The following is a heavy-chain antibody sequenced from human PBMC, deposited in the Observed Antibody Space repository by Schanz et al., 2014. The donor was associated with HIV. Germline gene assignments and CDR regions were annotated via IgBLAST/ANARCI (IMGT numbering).Heavy chain of an antibody. V-gene: IGHV3-30*18. J-gene: IGHJ6*02. D-gene: IGHD3-22*01. CDR3: AKDRNYYESKYRGKGNYYYYYGMDV. CDR1: GFSFDSFG. Sequence: QVQLVESGGGVVQPGGSLRLSCVASGFSFDSFGMHWVRQAPGKGLEWVAVISYDGVNKHFADSVKGRFTISRDNSKNSLSLLIKSLRAEDAAVYYCAKDRNYYESKYRGKGNYYYYYGMDVWGQGTTVTVSS. CDR2: ISYDGVNK.